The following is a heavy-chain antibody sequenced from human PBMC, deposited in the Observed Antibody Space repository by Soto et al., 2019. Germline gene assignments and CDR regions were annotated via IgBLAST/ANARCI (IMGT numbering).Heavy chain of an antibody. J-gene: IGHJ5*02. D-gene: IGHD6-13*01. CDR1: GYTFTSYD. CDR3: ARAPILYSSSWYWFDP. CDR2: MNPNSGNT. V-gene: IGHV1-8*01. Sequence: ASVKVSCKASGYTFTSYDINWVRQATGQGLEWMGWMNPNSGNTGYAQKFQGGVTMTRNTSISTAYMELSSLRSEDTAVYYCARAPILYSSSWYWFDPWGQGTLVTVSS.